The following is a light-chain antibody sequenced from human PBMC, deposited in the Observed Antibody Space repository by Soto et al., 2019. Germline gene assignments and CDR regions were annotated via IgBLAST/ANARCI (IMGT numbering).Light chain of an antibody. CDR3: LQDYTYPWT. J-gene: IGKJ1*01. V-gene: IGKV1-6*01. CDR1: QGIRND. Sequence: AIQMTQSPSSLSASVGDRVTITCRASQGIRNDLGRYQQKPGKAPKILIYAASILHIGVPSRFSGSGSGADFTLTISSLQPEDFATYYGLQDYTYPWTVGRGTTVEIK. CDR2: AAS.